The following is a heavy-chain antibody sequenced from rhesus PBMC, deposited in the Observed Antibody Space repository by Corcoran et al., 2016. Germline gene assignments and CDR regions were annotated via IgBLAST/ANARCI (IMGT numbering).Heavy chain of an antibody. V-gene: IGHV4S10*01. CDR2: IYGSSTST. CDR1: GGSISDSYR. J-gene: IGHJ4*01. CDR3: AREVAAAGPFDY. D-gene: IGHD6S26*01. Sequence: QVQLQESGPGVVKPSETLSLTCAVSGGSISDSYRWSWIRQPPGKGLEWIGYIYGSSTSTNYNPSPKSRVTLSKDTSKNQFSLKLSSVTAADTAVYYCAREVAAAGPFDYWGQGVLVTVSS.